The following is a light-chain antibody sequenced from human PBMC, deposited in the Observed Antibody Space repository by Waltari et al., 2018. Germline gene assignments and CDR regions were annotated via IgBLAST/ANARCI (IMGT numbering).Light chain of an antibody. CDR1: QSVGTY. Sequence: EIVLTQSPATLSLSPGETATLSCRASQSVGTYLAWYQQRPGQAPRLLIYDASNRATGIPARFRGSGSGTDFTLTISSLEPEDFAVYYCQQRSNWTPHTFGQGARLESK. J-gene: IGKJ2*01. V-gene: IGKV3-11*01. CDR2: DAS. CDR3: QQRSNWTPHT.